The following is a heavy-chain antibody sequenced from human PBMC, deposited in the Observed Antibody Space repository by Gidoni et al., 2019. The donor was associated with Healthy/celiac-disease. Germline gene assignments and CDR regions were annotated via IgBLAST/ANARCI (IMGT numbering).Heavy chain of an antibody. J-gene: IGHJ5*02. CDR2: IYYSGST. Sequence: QLQLQESGPGLVKPSETLSLTCTVSGRSISSSSYYWGWIRQPPGKGLEWIGSIYYSGSTYYNPSLKSRVTISVDTSKNQFSLKLSSVTAADTAVYYCASPYGSGRMNWFDPWGQGTLVTVSS. CDR3: ASPYGSGRMNWFDP. CDR1: GRSISSSSYY. V-gene: IGHV4-39*01. D-gene: IGHD3-10*01.